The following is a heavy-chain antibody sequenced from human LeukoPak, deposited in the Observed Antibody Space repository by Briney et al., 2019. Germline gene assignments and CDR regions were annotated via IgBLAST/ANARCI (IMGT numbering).Heavy chain of an antibody. CDR1: GDSISSNNYY. CDR3: ARHIATSIYYDSSGYCDY. D-gene: IGHD3-22*01. J-gene: IGHJ4*02. CDR2: IYYSGST. V-gene: IGHV4-39*02. Sequence: SETLSLTCTVSGDSISSNNYYWGWIRQPPGTRLEWIGSIYYSGSTYYNPSLKSRVTISVDTSKNHFSPKLSSVTAADTAVYYCARHIATSIYYDSSGYCDYWGQGTLVTVSS.